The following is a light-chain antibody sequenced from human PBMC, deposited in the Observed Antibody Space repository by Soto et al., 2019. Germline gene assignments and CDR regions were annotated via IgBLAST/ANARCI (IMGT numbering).Light chain of an antibody. CDR2: KAS. Sequence: DIPMTQSPSTLSAPVGDRVTITCRASQSISSWLAWYQQKPGKAPKVLIYKASGLQSGVPSRFSGSGSGTEFTLTISSLQPDDFATYYCQQYNSYSRTFGQGTKLEIK. CDR1: QSISSW. J-gene: IGKJ2*01. V-gene: IGKV1-5*03. CDR3: QQYNSYSRT.